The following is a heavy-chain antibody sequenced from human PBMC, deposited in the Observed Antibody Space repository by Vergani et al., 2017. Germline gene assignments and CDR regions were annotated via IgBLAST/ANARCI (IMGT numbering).Heavy chain of an antibody. J-gene: IGHJ6*02. CDR2: IIPIFGTA. V-gene: IGHV1-69*05. Sequence: QVQLVQSGAEVKKPGSSVKVSCKASGGTFSSSAISWVRQAPGQGLEWMGGIIPIFGTANYAQKFQGRVTITSDESTSTAYMEVSSLRSEDTAVYYCARAKGGSYYGDYYYCMDVWGQGTTVTVSS. CDR1: GGTFSSSA. CDR3: ARAKGGSYYGDYYYCMDV. D-gene: IGHD1-26*01.